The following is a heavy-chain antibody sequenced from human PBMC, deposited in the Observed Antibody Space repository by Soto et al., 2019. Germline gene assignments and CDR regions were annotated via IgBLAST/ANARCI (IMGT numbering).Heavy chain of an antibody. J-gene: IGHJ4*02. V-gene: IGHV4-39*01. Sequence: SETLSLTCTVSGASISSRDYYWGWIRQTPGKGLEWIGNIDYNGVTYYNPSLKSRVTVSKDTSKNRFSLKVASVTAADTAIYYCGRVMIGTSRHTDSDYWGQGTKVTVSS. CDR2: IDYNGVT. CDR1: GASISSRDYY. CDR3: GRVMIGTSRHTDSDY. D-gene: IGHD2-8*01.